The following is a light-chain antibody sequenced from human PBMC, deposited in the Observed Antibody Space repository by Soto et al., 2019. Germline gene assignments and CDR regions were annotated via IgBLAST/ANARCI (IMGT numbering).Light chain of an antibody. CDR1: QSVGSTY. CDR3: QQYNSYSPT. V-gene: IGKV3-20*01. CDR2: GAS. Sequence: EIVLTQSPDTLSLSPGERATLSCRASQSVGSTYSAWYQQKPGQAPRLLIYGASSRATGIPDRFSGSGSGTDFTLTIGRLEPEDFAVYYCQQYNSYSPTFGQGTKVDIK. J-gene: IGKJ1*01.